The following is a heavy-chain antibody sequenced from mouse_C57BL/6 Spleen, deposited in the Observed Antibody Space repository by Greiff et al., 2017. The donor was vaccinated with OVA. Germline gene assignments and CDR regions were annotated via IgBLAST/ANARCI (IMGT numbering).Heavy chain of an antibody. Sequence: VKLVESGPGLVQPSQSLSITCTVSGFSLTSYGVHWVRQSPGKGLEWLGVIWSGGSTDYNAAFISRLSISKDNSKSQVFFKMNSLQADDTAIYYCARRGDYSNPFAYGGQGTLVTVSA. D-gene: IGHD2-5*01. CDR3: ARRGDYSNPFAY. CDR1: GFSLTSYG. J-gene: IGHJ3*01. CDR2: IWSGGST. V-gene: IGHV2-2*01.